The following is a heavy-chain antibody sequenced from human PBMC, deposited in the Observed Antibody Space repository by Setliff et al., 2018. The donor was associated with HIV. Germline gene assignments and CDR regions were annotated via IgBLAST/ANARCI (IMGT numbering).Heavy chain of an antibody. CDR1: GGSISSGAYY. J-gene: IGHJ6*02. V-gene: IGHV4-61*02. Sequence: SETLSLTCTVSGGSISSGAYYWSWIRQPAGKGLEWIGRFYTSGGTKYNPSLKSRITISVDTSKKQFSLKLTSVTAADTAVYYCAIGRVEAGRPPGETGLSYYYHGMDVLGQGTTVTVSS. CDR2: FYTSGGT. CDR3: AIGRVEAGRPPGETGLSYYYHGMDV. D-gene: IGHD6-6*01.